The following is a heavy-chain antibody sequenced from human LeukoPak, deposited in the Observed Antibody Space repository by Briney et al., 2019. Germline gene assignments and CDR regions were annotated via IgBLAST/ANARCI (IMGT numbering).Heavy chain of an antibody. CDR1: GYTFTSYA. D-gene: IGHD2-8*01. CDR2: INAGNGNT. Sequence: ASVKVSCKASGYTFTSYAMHWVRQAPGQRLEWMGWINAGNGNTKYSQKFQGRVTITRDTSASTAYMELSSLRSEDTAVYYCAREDCTIGAVCSSLLDHWGRGTLVTVSS. J-gene: IGHJ4*02. V-gene: IGHV1-3*01. CDR3: AREDCTIGAVCSSLLDH.